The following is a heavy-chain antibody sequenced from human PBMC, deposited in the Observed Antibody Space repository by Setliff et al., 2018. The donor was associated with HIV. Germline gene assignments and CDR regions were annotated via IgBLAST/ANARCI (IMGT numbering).Heavy chain of an antibody. D-gene: IGHD3-3*01. CDR2: IHYSGSS. CDR1: GGSITGHY. CDR3: ARGLSIFGVATPGFYSFMDV. J-gene: IGHJ6*03. Sequence: SETLSLTCTVSGGSITGHYWRWIRQPPGKGLEWIGYIHYSGSSNYNPSLKSRVSISLDTSKKQVSLKLNSVTAADTAVYYCARGLSIFGVATPGFYSFMDVWGKGTTVTVSS. V-gene: IGHV4-59*11.